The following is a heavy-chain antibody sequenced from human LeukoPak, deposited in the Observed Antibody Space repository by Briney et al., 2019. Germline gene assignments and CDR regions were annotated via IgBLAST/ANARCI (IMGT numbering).Heavy chain of an antibody. CDR2: ISYDGSKK. V-gene: IGHV3-30*04. CDR1: GFTFSSYA. CDR3: ATLPRSGDYCGGDCYDY. D-gene: IGHD2-21*01. Sequence: GSLRLSCAASGFTFSSYAMHWVRQAPGKGLEWVAVISYDGSKKYYADSVKGRFTISRDNSKNTLHLQMNSLRAEDTAVYYCATLPRSGDYCGGDCYDYWGQGTLVTVSS. J-gene: IGHJ4*02.